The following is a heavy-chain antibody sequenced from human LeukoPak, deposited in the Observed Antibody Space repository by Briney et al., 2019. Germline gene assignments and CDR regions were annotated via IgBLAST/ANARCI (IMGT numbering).Heavy chain of an antibody. CDR3: ARGRGSSYDY. CDR2: INHSGST. J-gene: IGHJ4*02. V-gene: IGHV4-34*01. CDR1: GGSFSGYY. D-gene: IGHD6-6*01. Sequence: KTSETLSLTCAVYGGSFSGYYWSWIRQPPGKGLEWIGEINHSGSTNYNPSLKSRVTISVDTSKNQSSLKLSSVTAADTAVYYCARGRGSSYDYWGQGTLVTVSS.